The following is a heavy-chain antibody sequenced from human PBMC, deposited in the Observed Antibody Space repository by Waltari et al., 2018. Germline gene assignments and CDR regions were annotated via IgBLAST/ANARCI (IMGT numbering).Heavy chain of an antibody. Sequence: QVQLVQSGAEVKKPGASAKVSCKPSGYTSTSYYMHWVRQAPGQGLEWMGIINTSGGSRSYAQQFKGRVTMTRDTSTRTVYMELRRLRSEDTAVYYCAREDRVAIAGAGTVDYWGQGTLVSVSS. J-gene: IGHJ4*02. CDR3: AREDRVAIAGAGTVDY. V-gene: IGHV1-46*01. D-gene: IGHD6-19*01. CDR1: GYTSTSYY. CDR2: INTSGGSR.